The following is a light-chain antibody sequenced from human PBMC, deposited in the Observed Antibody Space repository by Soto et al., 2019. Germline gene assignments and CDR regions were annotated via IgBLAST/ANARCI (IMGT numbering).Light chain of an antibody. CDR2: GAS. J-gene: IGKJ4*01. V-gene: IGKV3-15*01. CDR1: QRGSSN. CDR3: QQYNNWPPLT. Sequence: EIVMTQSPATLSVSPGERATLSCRASQRGSSNLACYQQKPGQAPRLLIYGASTRATGIPARFSGSGSGTEFTLTISILQSEDFAVYYCQQYNNWPPLTFGGGTKVEIK.